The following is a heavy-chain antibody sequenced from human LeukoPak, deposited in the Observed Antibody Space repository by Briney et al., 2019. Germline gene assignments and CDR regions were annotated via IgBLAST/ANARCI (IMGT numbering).Heavy chain of an antibody. V-gene: IGHV1-8*01. Sequence: ASVKVSCKASGYTFTSYDINWVRQATGQGLEWMGWMNPNSGNTGHAQKFQGRVTMTRNTSISTAYMELSSLRSEDTAVYYCARGKAAAGTGYYYMDVWGKGTTVTVSS. CDR2: MNPNSGNT. D-gene: IGHD6-13*01. J-gene: IGHJ6*03. CDR3: ARGKAAAGTGYYYMDV. CDR1: GYTFTSYD.